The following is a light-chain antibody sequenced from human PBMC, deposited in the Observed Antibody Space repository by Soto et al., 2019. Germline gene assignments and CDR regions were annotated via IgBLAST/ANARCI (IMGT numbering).Light chain of an antibody. V-gene: IGLV1-44*01. J-gene: IGLJ7*01. Sequence: QSVLTQRPSASGTTGQRVTISCSGRSFNIGSNPVNCYQQLPGTAPKVLIYSNNQRPSGVPDRVSGSKSGPSASLAISGLQSDDEADYYCAAWDDSLNGAVFGGGTQLTV. CDR3: AAWDDSLNGAV. CDR1: SFNIGSNP. CDR2: SNN.